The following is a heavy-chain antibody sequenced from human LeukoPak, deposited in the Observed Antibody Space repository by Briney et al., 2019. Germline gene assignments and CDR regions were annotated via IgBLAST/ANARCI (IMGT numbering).Heavy chain of an antibody. Sequence: ASVKVSCKVSGYTLTELSMHWVRQAPGKGLEWMGGFDPGDGETIYAQKFQGRVTMTEDTSTDTAYMELSSLRSEDTAVYYCATAGRISVNTRCSSTSCPLDYWGQGTLVTVSS. V-gene: IGHV1-24*01. CDR1: GYTLTELS. CDR2: FDPGDGET. D-gene: IGHD2-2*01. J-gene: IGHJ4*02. CDR3: ATAGRISVNTRCSSTSCPLDY.